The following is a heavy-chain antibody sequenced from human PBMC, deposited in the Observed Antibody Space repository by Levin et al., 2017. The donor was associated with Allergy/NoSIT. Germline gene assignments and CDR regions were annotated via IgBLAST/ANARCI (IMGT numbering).Heavy chain of an antibody. V-gene: IGHV3-23*01. Sequence: LSLTCAASGFTFNNYAMSWVRPAPGRGLEWVSAISGSGDSTYYAGSVKGRFTISRDNSKNTLYLQMSSLRAEDTAVYYCAKRDSGYSYGYVDDYWGQGTLVTVSS. CDR2: ISGSGDST. D-gene: IGHD5-18*01. J-gene: IGHJ4*02. CDR3: AKRDSGYSYGYVDDY. CDR1: GFTFNNYA.